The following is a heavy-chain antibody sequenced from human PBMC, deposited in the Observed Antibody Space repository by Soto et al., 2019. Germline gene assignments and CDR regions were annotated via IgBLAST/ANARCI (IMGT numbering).Heavy chain of an antibody. V-gene: IGHV3-23*01. CDR1: GFTFGDSY. J-gene: IGHJ4*02. Sequence: GGSLRLSCAGSGFTFGDSYMSWIRQAPGKGLEWVSAVGGSGSDTYYADSVKDRFTISRDDSKNTLYLHMSSLRVEDTAIYYCAKRQSFDFWSGYLPFFDYWGQGTPVTVSS. CDR2: VGGSGSDT. D-gene: IGHD3-3*01. CDR3: AKRQSFDFWSGYLPFFDY.